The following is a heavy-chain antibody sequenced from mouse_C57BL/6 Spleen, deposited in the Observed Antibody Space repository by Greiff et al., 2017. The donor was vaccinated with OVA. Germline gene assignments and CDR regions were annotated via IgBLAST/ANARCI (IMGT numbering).Heavy chain of an antibody. D-gene: IGHD1-1*01. CDR3: ARITTVVAGNYAMDY. J-gene: IGHJ4*01. CDR2: IHPNSGST. Sequence: QVQLQQPGAELVKPGASVKLSCKASGYTFTSYWMHWVKQRPGQGLEWIGMIHPNSGSTNYNEKFKSKATLTVDKSSSTAYMQLSSLTSEDSAVYYCARITTVVAGNYAMDYWGQGTSVTVSS. V-gene: IGHV1-64*01. CDR1: GYTFTSYW.